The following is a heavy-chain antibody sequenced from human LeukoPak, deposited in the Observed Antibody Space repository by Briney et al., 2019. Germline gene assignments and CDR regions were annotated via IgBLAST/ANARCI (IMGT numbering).Heavy chain of an antibody. CDR1: GFTFSIYA. CDR3: ARDLGSFYNVKAFDI. D-gene: IGHD3-10*01. CDR2: ISDSGGRT. V-gene: IGHV3-23*01. Sequence: GGSLRLSWAASGFTFSIYAMGWVRQAPGKGLEWVSTISDSGGRTYYADSVKGRFTISRDNSKKTLYLQMNNLRAEDTAVYYCARDLGSFYNVKAFDIWGQGTLVTVSS. J-gene: IGHJ3*02.